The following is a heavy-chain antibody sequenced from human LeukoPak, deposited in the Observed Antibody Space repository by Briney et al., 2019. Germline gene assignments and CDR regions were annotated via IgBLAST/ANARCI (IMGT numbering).Heavy chain of an antibody. V-gene: IGHV3-20*04. D-gene: IGHD3-9*01. CDR3: ARVGLDILTGYFYYYYMDV. CDR1: GFTFDDYG. Sequence: GGSLRLSCAASGFTFDDYGMSWVRQAPGKGLEWVCGINWNGGSTGYADSVKGRFTISRDNAKNSLFLQMNNLRAEDTAVYYCARVGLDILTGYFYYYYMDVWGKGTTVTVSS. J-gene: IGHJ6*03. CDR2: INWNGGST.